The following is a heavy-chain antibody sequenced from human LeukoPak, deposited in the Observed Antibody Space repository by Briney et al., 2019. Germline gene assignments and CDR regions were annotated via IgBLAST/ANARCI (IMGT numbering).Heavy chain of an antibody. CDR2: ISGSGGST. Sequence: GGSLRLSCAASGFTFSSYGMSWVRQAPGKGLEWVSAISGSGGSTYYADSVKGRFTISRDNSKNTLYLQMNSLRAEDTAVYYCAKDRFGELLVLFDYWGQGTLVTVSS. J-gene: IGHJ4*02. V-gene: IGHV3-23*01. CDR1: GFTFSSYG. CDR3: AKDRFGELLVLFDY. D-gene: IGHD3-10*01.